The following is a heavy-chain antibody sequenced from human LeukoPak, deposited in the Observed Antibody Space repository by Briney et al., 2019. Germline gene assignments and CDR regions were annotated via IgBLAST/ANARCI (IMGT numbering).Heavy chain of an antibody. Sequence: ASVKVSCKASGYTLTGYYMHWVRQAPGQGLEWMGWINANSGGTNYAQKFQGRVTMTRDTSISTAYMELSRLTSDDTAVYYCARDGSGSPYDAFDIWGQGTMVTVSS. J-gene: IGHJ3*02. V-gene: IGHV1-2*02. D-gene: IGHD3-10*01. CDR3: ARDGSGSPYDAFDI. CDR1: GYTLTGYY. CDR2: INANSGGT.